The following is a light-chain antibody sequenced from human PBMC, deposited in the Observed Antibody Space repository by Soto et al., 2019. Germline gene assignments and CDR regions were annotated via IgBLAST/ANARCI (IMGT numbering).Light chain of an antibody. CDR2: EVS. J-gene: IGLJ1*01. CDR1: SSDVGGYNY. CDR3: SSYAGSNTYV. Sequence: QSALTQPPSASGSPGQSVTICCTGTSSDVGGYNYVSWYQQHPGKAPKLMIYEVSKRPSGVPDRFSGSKSGNTASLTVSGLQAEDEADYYCSSYAGSNTYVFGTGNKVTVL. V-gene: IGLV2-8*01.